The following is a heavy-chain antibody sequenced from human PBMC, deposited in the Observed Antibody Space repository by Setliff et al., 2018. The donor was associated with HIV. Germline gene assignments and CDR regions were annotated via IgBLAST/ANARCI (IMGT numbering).Heavy chain of an antibody. CDR3: ARDHRLPGVQPPYWYFDL. V-gene: IGHV4-34*01. D-gene: IGHD3-10*01. CDR1: GESFSNYH. CDR2: INHSGNT. Sequence: SETLSLTCAVFGESFSNYHWNWFRQPPGGGLEWIGEINHSGNTDYNSSLKSRVTISVDTSKKQFSLEMRSLSAADTAVYYCARDHRLPGVQPPYWYFDLWGRGTLVTVS. J-gene: IGHJ2*01.